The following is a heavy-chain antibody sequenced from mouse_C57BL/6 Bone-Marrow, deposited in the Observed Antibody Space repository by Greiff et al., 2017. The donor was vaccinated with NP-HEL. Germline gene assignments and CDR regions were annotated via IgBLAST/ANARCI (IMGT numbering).Heavy chain of an antibody. CDR1: GYTFTDYE. CDR2: IDPETGGT. CDR3: TRHILRYYFDY. J-gene: IGHJ2*01. D-gene: IGHD1-1*01. V-gene: IGHV1-15*01. Sequence: QVQLQQSGAELVRPGASVTLSCKASGYTFTDYEMHWVKQTPVHGLEWIGAIDPETGGTAYNQKFKGKAILTADKSSSTAYMELRSLTSEDSAVYYCTRHILRYYFDYWGQGTTLTVSS.